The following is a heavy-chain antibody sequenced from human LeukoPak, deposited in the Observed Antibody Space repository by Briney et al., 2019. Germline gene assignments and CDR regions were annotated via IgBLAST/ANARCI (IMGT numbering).Heavy chain of an antibody. V-gene: IGHV5-51*01. D-gene: IGHD2-2*01. Sequence: GESLKISCKGSGYSFTSYWIAWVRQMPGKGLEWMGIVYPGDSDTRYSPSFQGQVTISADKSFSTAYLQWSSLKASDTAMYYCARRRYCSSTSCYEGAFDIWGQGTMVTVSS. CDR2: VYPGDSDT. CDR1: GYSFTSYW. J-gene: IGHJ3*02. CDR3: ARRRYCSSTSCYEGAFDI.